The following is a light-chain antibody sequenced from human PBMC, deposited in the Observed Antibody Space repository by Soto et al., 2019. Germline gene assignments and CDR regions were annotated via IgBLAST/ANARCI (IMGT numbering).Light chain of an antibody. CDR2: AAS. V-gene: IGKV1-39*01. CDR3: QQSYSTPLT. J-gene: IGKJ4*01. CDR1: QSISSY. Sequence: DIQMTQSPSSLSASVGDRVTITCRASQSISSYLNWYQQKPGKAPKLLIYAASSLQSGVPSRFSGSGSGTAFPLTISSLQPEDFATYYCQQSYSTPLTFGGGTKVEIK.